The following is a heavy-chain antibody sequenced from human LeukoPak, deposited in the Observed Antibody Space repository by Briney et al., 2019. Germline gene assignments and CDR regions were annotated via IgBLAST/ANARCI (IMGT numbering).Heavy chain of an antibody. CDR3: ARDGKSGNFDY. Sequence: GGSLRLSCAASGFSFISYEMNWVRQAPGKGLGWVLYISSSAGTIYYADSVKGRFTISRDNAKNSLYLQMNSLRAEDTAVYYCARDGKSGNFDYWGQGTLVTVSS. CDR1: GFSFISYE. V-gene: IGHV3-48*03. CDR2: ISSSAGTI. D-gene: IGHD3-10*01. J-gene: IGHJ4*02.